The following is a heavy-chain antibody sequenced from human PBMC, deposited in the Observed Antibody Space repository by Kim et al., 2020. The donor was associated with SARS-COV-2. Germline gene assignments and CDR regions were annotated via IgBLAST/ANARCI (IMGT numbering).Heavy chain of an antibody. CDR3: ARLGGDFGGNSGDY. Sequence: YSPSFQGQVTISVDKSINTVYLQWGGLEASDTAMYYCARLGGDFGGNSGDYWGQGTLVTVSS. J-gene: IGHJ4*02. V-gene: IGHV5-51*01. D-gene: IGHD2-21*02.